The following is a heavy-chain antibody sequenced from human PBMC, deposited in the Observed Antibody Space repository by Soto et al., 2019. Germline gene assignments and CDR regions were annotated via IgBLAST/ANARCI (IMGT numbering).Heavy chain of an antibody. CDR3: VKDHCGGDCYSEPYFDF. V-gene: IGHV3-23*01. Sequence: GGSLRLSCVASGFTFSIYAMSWVRQAPGKGLEWVSAISGSGGSTYYADSVNGRFTISRDNSKNTVYLQMNSLRVEDTAVYYCVKDHCGGDCYSEPYFDFWGRGSQVTVSS. CDR1: GFTFSIYA. CDR2: ISGSGGST. D-gene: IGHD2-21*02. J-gene: IGHJ4*02.